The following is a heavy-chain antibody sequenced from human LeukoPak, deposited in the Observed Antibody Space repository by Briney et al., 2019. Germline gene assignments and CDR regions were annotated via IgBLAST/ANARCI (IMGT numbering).Heavy chain of an antibody. CDR2: IYHSGST. CDR1: GGSISSSNW. D-gene: IGHD6-13*01. CDR3: ARAERSSRYRYFDY. J-gene: IGHJ4*02. V-gene: IGHV4-4*02. Sequence: SETLSLTCAVSGGSISSSNWWSWVRQPPGKGLEWIGEIYHSGSTNYNPSLKSRVTISVDKSKNQFSLKLSSVTAADTAVYYCARAERSSRYRYFDYWGQGTLVTVSS.